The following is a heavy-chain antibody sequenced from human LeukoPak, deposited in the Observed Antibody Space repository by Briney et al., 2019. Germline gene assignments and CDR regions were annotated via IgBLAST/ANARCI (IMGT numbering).Heavy chain of an antibody. CDR2: IKNDGSEK. J-gene: IGHJ4*02. V-gene: IGHV3-7*01. D-gene: IGHD5-12*01. CDR3: TRDSGLTGYDLLDY. CDR1: GFPFSTYW. Sequence: GGSLRLSFAASGFPFSTYWITWVRPAPGKGLEWVANIKNDGSEKYYVDSVKGRFTISRDNAENSLFLQMNSLRVEDTAIYYCTRDSGLTGYDLLDYWGQGTLVTVSS.